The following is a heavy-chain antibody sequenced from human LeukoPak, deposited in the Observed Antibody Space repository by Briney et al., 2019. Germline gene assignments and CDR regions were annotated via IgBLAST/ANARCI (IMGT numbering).Heavy chain of an antibody. CDR3: TRVPRESYAH. Sequence: ASVKVSCKASGYTFTSHDINWVRQATGQGLEWVGYIDPNSGNTVYAQKFQGIVTLTRDTSINTAYMELTSLRSEDTAVYYCTRVPRESYAHWGQGTLVTVSS. D-gene: IGHD1-26*01. CDR2: IDPNSGNT. J-gene: IGHJ4*02. CDR1: GYTFTSHD. V-gene: IGHV1-8*01.